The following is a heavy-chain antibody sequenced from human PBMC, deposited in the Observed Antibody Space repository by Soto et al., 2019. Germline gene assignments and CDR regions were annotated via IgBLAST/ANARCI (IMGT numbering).Heavy chain of an antibody. Sequence: QVQLQESGPGLVKPSETLSLTCTVSGDSISSLYWSWIRQPPGKGLEWIGYIYYSGSINYNPSLKSRVTISVDPSKNQSSLRLSSVTAADTAVYYCAKSLWDTSGWKTDYWGQGTLVTVSS. CDR1: GDSISSLY. D-gene: IGHD6-19*01. J-gene: IGHJ4*02. CDR3: AKSLWDTSGWKTDY. CDR2: IYYSGSI. V-gene: IGHV4-59*01.